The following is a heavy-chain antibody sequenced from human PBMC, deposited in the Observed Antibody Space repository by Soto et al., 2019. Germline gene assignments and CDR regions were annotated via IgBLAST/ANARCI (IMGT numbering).Heavy chain of an antibody. J-gene: IGHJ4*02. D-gene: IGHD2-15*01. CDR3: VRTSLVVAAATREDY. V-gene: IGHV3-74*01. Sequence: EVQLVESGGGLVPPGGSLRLSRAASGFTFSSYWWHWVRQAPGKGLVWVSRINSDGSSTSYAASVKGRFPISRDNAKNTLYLQMNSLRAEDTAVYYCVRTSLVVAAATREDYWGQGTLVTVSS. CDR2: INSDGSST. CDR1: GFTFSSYW.